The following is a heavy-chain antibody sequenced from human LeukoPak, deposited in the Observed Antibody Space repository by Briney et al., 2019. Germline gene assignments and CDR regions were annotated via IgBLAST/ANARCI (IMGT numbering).Heavy chain of an antibody. CDR1: GYTFTGYY. D-gene: IGHD6-6*01. CDR3: ARYAGEQLAQIDY. J-gene: IGHJ4*02. CDR2: INPNSGGT. Sequence: ASVKVSCKASGYTFTGYYMHWVRQAPGQGLEWMGWINPNSGGTNYAQKFQGRVTMTRDTSTSTAYMELSRLRSDDTAVYYCARYAGEQLAQIDYWGQGTLVTVSS. V-gene: IGHV1-2*02.